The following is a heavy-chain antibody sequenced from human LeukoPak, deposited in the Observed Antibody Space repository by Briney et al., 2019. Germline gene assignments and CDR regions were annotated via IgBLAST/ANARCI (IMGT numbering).Heavy chain of an antibody. J-gene: IGHJ3*02. D-gene: IGHD3-3*01. CDR1: GGSISSYY. CDR3: AREVVTIFGVPQRGAFDI. CDR2: VYYSGGT. Sequence: SETLSLTCTVSGGSISSYYWSWIRQPPGKGLEWIGYVYYSGGTNYNPSLKSRITISVDTSKNQFSLKLSSVTAADTAVYYCAREVVTIFGVPQRGAFDIWGQGTMVTVSS. V-gene: IGHV4-59*12.